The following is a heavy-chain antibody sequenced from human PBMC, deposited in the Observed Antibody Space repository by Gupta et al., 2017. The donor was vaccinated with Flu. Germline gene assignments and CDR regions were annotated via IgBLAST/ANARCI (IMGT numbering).Heavy chain of an antibody. D-gene: IGHD6-13*01. CDR1: GGSISSYY. CDR2: IYYSGST. CDR3: ARSIAAAGSFSYWYFDL. V-gene: IGHV4-59*08. Sequence: QVQLQESGPGLVKPSETLSLTCTVSGGSISSYYWSWIRQPPGKGLEWIGYIYYSGSTNYNPSLKSRVTISVDTSKNQFSLKLSSVTAADTAVYYCARSIAAAGSFSYWYFDLWGRGTLVTVSS. J-gene: IGHJ2*01.